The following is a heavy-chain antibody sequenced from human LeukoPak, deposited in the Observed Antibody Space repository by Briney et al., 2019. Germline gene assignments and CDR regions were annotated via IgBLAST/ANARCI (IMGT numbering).Heavy chain of an antibody. J-gene: IGHJ4*02. CDR1: GYTFTGYY. V-gene: IGHV1-2*04. D-gene: IGHD6-19*01. Sequence: ASVKVSCKASGYTFTGYYMHWVRQAPGQGLEWMGWINPNSGGTNYAQKFQGWVTMTRDTSISTAYMELSSLRFEDTAVYYCARGPPAYSSGGYVNYWGQGTLVTVSS. CDR3: ARGPPAYSSGGYVNY. CDR2: INPNSGGT.